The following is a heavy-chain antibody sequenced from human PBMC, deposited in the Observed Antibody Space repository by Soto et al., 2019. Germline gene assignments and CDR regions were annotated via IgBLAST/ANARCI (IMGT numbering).Heavy chain of an antibody. D-gene: IGHD3-22*01. J-gene: IGHJ4*02. CDR2: CCGRGGST. V-gene: IGHV3-23*01. Sequence: PGGSLRLSCAASRFTFSGYAMSWVRQAPGKGLEWVSACCGRGGSTYYAGSVKGRFTISRDKSKNSLYLQMNSLRAEDTAVYYCAKVGYDSSGYYDWGQGTLVTVSS. CDR1: RFTFSGYA. CDR3: AKVGYDSSGYYD.